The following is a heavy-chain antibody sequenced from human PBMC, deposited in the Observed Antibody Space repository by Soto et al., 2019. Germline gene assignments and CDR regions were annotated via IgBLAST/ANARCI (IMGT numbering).Heavy chain of an antibody. CDR3: ARERGYSGYDYRPPYYYFDY. CDR2: IIPIFGTA. V-gene: IGHV1-69*13. Sequence: SVKVSCKDSGGTFSSYAISWVRQAPGQGLEWMGGIIPIFGTANYAQKFQGRVTITADESTSTAYMELSSLRSEDTAVYYCARERGYSGYDYRPPYYYFDYWGQGTLVTVSS. CDR1: GGTFSSYA. J-gene: IGHJ4*02. D-gene: IGHD5-12*01.